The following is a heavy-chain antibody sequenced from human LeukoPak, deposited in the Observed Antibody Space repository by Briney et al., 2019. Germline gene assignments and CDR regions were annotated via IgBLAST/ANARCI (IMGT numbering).Heavy chain of an antibody. Sequence: GGSLRLSCAASGFTFSSYSRNWVRQAPGKGLEWVSSISSSSSYIYYADSVKGRFTISRDNAKNSLYLQMNSLRAEDTAVYYCARGPVVPAAEYYYYGIDVWGQGTTVTVSS. CDR2: ISSSSSYI. D-gene: IGHD2-2*01. CDR1: GFTFSSYS. V-gene: IGHV3-21*01. CDR3: ARGPVVPAAEYYYYGIDV. J-gene: IGHJ6*02.